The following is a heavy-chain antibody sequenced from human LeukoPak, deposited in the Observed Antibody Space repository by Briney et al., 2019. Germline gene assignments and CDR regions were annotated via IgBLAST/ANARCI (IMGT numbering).Heavy chain of an antibody. CDR3: AKALLAVAAKGFDY. CDR1: GFTFSNYA. D-gene: IGHD6-19*01. V-gene: IGHV3-23*01. J-gene: IGHJ4*02. Sequence: GGSLRLSCAASGFTFSNYAMNWVRQAPGKGLEWVSVISGSGGTTYYADSVKGRFTISRDNSKNTLYLQMNSLRAEDTAVYYCAKALLAVAAKGFDYGGQGTLVTVSS. CDR2: ISGSGGTT.